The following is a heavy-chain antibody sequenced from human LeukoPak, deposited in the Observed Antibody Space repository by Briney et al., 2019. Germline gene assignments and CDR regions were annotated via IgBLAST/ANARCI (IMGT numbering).Heavy chain of an antibody. CDR3: ASFRDTDN. J-gene: IGHJ3*01. V-gene: IGHV3-74*01. Sequence: GGSLRLSCEVSGLTFSNVWMHWVRQAPGRGLVWVSRISSAGSTVYADPVKGRFTISRDNAKNMLYLQMNSLRAEDTAVYYCASFRDTDNWGRGTMVTVSS. D-gene: IGHD2-21*01. CDR1: GLTFSNVW. CDR2: ISSAGST.